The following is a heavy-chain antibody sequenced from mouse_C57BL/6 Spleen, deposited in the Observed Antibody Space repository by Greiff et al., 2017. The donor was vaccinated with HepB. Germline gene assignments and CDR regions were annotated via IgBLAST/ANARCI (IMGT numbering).Heavy chain of an antibody. CDR2: INPSNGGT. D-gene: IGHD1-1*01. V-gene: IGHV1-53*01. Sequence: VKLQQPGTELVKPGASVKLSCKASGYTFTSYWMHWVKQRPGQGLEWIGNINPSNGGTNYNEKFKSKATLTVDKSSSTAYMQLSSLTSEDSAVYYCARALYYYGSSSWFAYWGQGTLVTVSA. CDR1: GYTFTSYW. J-gene: IGHJ3*01. CDR3: ARALYYYGSSSWFAY.